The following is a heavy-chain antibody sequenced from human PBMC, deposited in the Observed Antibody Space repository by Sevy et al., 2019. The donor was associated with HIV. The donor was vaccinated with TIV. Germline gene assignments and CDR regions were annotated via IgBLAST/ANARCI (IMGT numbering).Heavy chain of an antibody. J-gene: IGHJ4*02. CDR3: ARDQGYGTNGVCPWAFDY. CDR2: IYHNGST. V-gene: IGHV4-38-2*02. D-gene: IGHD2-8*01. CDR1: GYSISSGYY. Sequence: SETLSLTCAVSGYSISSGYYWGWIRQPPGKGLEWIGSIYHNGSTYYNPSLKSRVIVSVDTSKNQFSLKLSSVTAADTAVYYCARDQGYGTNGVCPWAFDYWGQGTLVTVSS.